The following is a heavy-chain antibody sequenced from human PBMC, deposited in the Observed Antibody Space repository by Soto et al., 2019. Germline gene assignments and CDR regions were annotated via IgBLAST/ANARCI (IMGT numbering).Heavy chain of an antibody. V-gene: IGHV3-33*01. CDR1: GFTFSSYG. CDR3: ARDLMARAYYFDY. CDR2: IWYDGSNK. J-gene: IGHJ4*02. D-gene: IGHD3-10*01. Sequence: QVQLVESGGGVVQPGRSLRLSCAASGFTFSSYGMHWVRQAPGKGLEWVAVIWYDGSNKYYADSVKGRFTISRDNSKNTLYLQMNSLRAEDTAVYYCARDLMARAYYFDYWGQGTLVTVSS.